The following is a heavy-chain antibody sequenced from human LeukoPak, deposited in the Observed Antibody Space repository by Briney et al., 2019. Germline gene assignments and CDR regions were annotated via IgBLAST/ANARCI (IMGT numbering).Heavy chain of an antibody. CDR1: GFTFTRSA. Sequence: ASVKVSCKASGFTFTRSAVQWVRQARGQRLEWIGWIVVGSGNTNYAQKFQERVTITRDMSTSTAYMELNSLRSEDTAVYYCAAVGYPDSSGYYYVFDYWGQGTLVTVSS. D-gene: IGHD3-22*01. J-gene: IGHJ4*02. CDR3: AAVGYPDSSGYYYVFDY. CDR2: IVVGSGNT. V-gene: IGHV1-58*01.